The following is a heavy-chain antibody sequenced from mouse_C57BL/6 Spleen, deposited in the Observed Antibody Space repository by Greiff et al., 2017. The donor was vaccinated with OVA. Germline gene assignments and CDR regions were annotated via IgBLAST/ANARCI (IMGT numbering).Heavy chain of an antibody. J-gene: IGHJ4*01. Sequence: EVKVVQSGGGLVKPGGSLKLSCAASGFTFSSYTMSWVRQTPEKRLEWVATISGGGGNTYYPDSVKGRFTISRDNAKNTLYLQLSSLRSEDTALYYCARRTTADPYAMDYGGQGTSVTVSS. CDR1: GFTFSSYT. D-gene: IGHD1-2*01. CDR3: ARRTTADPYAMDY. V-gene: IGHV5-9*01. CDR2: ISGGGGNT.